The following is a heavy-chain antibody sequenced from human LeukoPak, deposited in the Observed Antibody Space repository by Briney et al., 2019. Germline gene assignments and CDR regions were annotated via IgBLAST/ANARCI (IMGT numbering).Heavy chain of an antibody. CDR2: ISSGSGRT. V-gene: IGHV3-23*01. CDR3: AKDWQQLDY. J-gene: IGHJ4*02. Sequence: GGSLRLSCAASGFTFSSHAMSWVRQAPGKGLEWVSSISSGSGRTYYADSVKGRFTISRDNSKNTLYLQMNSLRAEDTALYYCAKDWQQLDYWGQGTLVTVSS. D-gene: IGHD6-13*01. CDR1: GFTFSSHA.